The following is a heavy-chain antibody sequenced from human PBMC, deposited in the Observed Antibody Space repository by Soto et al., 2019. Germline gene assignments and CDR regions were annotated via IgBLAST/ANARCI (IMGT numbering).Heavy chain of an antibody. Sequence: EVQLVESGGGLVKPGGSLRLSCAASGFTFSSYSMNWVRQAPGKGLEWVSSISSSSRYIYYADSVKGRFTISRDNAKNSLYLQMNSLRAEDTAVYYCARDVIDYYYYYYMDVWGKGTTVTVSS. CDR1: GFTFSSYS. J-gene: IGHJ6*03. CDR2: ISSSSRYI. V-gene: IGHV3-21*01. D-gene: IGHD3-16*02. CDR3: ARDVIDYYYYYYMDV.